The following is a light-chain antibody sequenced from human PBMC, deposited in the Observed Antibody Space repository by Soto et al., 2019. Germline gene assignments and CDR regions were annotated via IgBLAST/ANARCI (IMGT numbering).Light chain of an antibody. J-gene: IGKJ1*01. CDR2: DAS. V-gene: IGKV1-5*01. CDR3: QQYETSPGT. CDR1: QSISGW. Sequence: DIQMTQSPSTLSASVGARVNITCRASQSISGWLAWYQQKTGEAPKLLIYDASALPRGVPSRLSGSGSGTKLTLTIASLQPDDFATYYCQQYETSPGTFGPGTKVDIK.